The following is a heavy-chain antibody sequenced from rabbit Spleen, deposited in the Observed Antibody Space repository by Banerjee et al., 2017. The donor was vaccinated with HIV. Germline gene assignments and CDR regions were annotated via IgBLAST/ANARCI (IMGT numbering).Heavy chain of an antibody. CDR3: ARAPSNGDNFFGL. J-gene: IGHJ4*01. CDR2: IATGSGNT. V-gene: IGHV1S45*01. CDR1: GFSFSSRYY. D-gene: IGHD2-1*01. Sequence: QEQLVESGGGLVQPEGSLTLTCTASGFSFSSRYYMCWVRQAPGKGLEWIGCIATGSGNTWYASWAKGRFTISKTSSTTVTLQMTSLTAADTATYFCARAPSNGDNFFGLWGPGTLVTVS.